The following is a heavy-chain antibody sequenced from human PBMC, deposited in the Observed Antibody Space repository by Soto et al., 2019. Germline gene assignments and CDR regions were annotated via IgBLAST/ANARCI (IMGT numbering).Heavy chain of an antibody. J-gene: IGHJ4*02. V-gene: IGHV4-30-4*01. CDR1: GCSLRSGDYY. Sequence: SEPLSLSCTFFGCSLRSGDYYWSWIRQPPGKGLEWIGYIYYSGSTYYNPSLKSRVTISVDTSKNQFSLKLSSVTAADTAVYYCAREVAYGGNYFDYWGQGTPVTVSS. D-gene: IGHD4-17*01. CDR3: AREVAYGGNYFDY. CDR2: IYYSGST.